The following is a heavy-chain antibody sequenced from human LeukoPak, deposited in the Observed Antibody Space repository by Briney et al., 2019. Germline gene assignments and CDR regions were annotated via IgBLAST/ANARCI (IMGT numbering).Heavy chain of an antibody. CDR2: ISSTSSYI. V-gene: IGHV3-21*01. CDR1: GFTFRRYG. Sequence: GGSLRLSCAASGFTFRRYGMTWVRQAPGKGLEWVSSISSTSSYIYYADSLKGRFTISRDNTKNSLSLQMNSLRAEDTAVYYCVRAPTTGAYYFDYWGQGTLITVSS. CDR3: VRAPTTGAYYFDY. D-gene: IGHD1-26*01. J-gene: IGHJ4*02.